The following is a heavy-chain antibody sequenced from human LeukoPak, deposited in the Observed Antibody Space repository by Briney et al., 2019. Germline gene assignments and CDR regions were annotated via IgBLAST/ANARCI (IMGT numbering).Heavy chain of an antibody. CDR1: GFTFSSYW. J-gene: IGHJ5*02. CDR3: AKDGIAAAHNWFDP. Sequence: GGSLRLSCAVSGFTFSSYWMHWVRQAPGRGLVWVSRINSDGSSTRYAASVKGRFTISRDNTKNTLYLQMNSLRAEDTAVYYCAKDGIAAAHNWFDPWGQGTLVTVSS. V-gene: IGHV3-74*01. D-gene: IGHD6-13*01. CDR2: INSDGSST.